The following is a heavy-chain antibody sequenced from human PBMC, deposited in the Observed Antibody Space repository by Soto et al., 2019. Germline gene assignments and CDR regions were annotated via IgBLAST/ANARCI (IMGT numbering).Heavy chain of an antibody. Sequence: QVQLVESGGGVVQPGRSLRLSCAGAEFMFSDSAMHWVRQAPGTGLEWVAVISSDGDNKYYTDSVKGRFTISRDNSKKMVYLQMNSLRPADTAVYYCARDQDSGDYCYRALDYWGQGTLVTVSS. CDR2: ISSDGDNK. J-gene: IGHJ4*02. V-gene: IGHV3-30-3*01. CDR1: EFMFSDSA. D-gene: IGHD1-26*01. CDR3: ARDQDSGDYCYRALDY.